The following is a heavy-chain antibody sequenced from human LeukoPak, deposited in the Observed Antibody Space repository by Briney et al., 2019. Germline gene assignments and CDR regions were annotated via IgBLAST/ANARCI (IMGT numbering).Heavy chain of an antibody. D-gene: IGHD6-6*01. CDR1: GGSISSYY. J-gene: IGHJ5*02. CDR3: AIDRSSVFDP. Sequence: SETLSLTCTVSGGSISSYYWSWIRQPAGKGLEWIGRSGSTNYNPSLKSRLTISVDKSKNQFSLRLSSVTAADTAVYYCAIDRSSVFDPWGQGTLVTVSS. CDR2: SGST. V-gene: IGHV4-4*07.